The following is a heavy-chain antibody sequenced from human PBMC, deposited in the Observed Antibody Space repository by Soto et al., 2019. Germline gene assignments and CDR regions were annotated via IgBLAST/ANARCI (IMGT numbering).Heavy chain of an antibody. Sequence: QVQLVQSGAEVKKPGSSVKVSCKASGGTFSSYTISWVRQAPGQGLEWMGRIIPILGIANYAQKFQGRVTITADKSTSTAYMELSSLRSEDTAVYYCARYLIAAYSGCGMDVWGQGTTVTVSS. CDR1: GGTFSSYT. CDR2: IIPILGIA. CDR3: ARYLIAAYSGCGMDV. D-gene: IGHD5-12*01. V-gene: IGHV1-69*02. J-gene: IGHJ6*02.